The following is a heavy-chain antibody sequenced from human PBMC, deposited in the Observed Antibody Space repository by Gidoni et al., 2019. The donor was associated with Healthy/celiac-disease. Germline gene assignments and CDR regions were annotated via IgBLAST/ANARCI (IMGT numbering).Heavy chain of an antibody. D-gene: IGHD1-26*01. CDR2: ISWNIGSI. J-gene: IGHJ4*02. Sequence: EVQLVESGGGLVQPGRSLRLSCAASVFTFDDYAMHWVRQAPGKCLECVSGISWNIGSIGYADSVKGRFTISRDNAKNSLYLQMNSLRAEDTALYYCAKTSRWGGSSLNYWGQGTLVTVSS. CDR3: AKTSRWGGSSLNY. CDR1: VFTFDDYA. V-gene: IGHV3-9*01.